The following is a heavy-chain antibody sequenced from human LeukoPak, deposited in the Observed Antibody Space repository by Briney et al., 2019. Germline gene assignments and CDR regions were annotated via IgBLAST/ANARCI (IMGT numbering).Heavy chain of an antibody. V-gene: IGHV3-7*01. CDR3: ARVGTWELQRVFDY. Sequence: RGSLRLSCAVSGFIFNDYWMTWVRQVPGRGLEWVANINRDGSDKNYVDSVKGRFTMSRDSAKRSVYLEMSSLRVEDTAVYYCARVGTWELQRVFDYWGQGTPVTVSS. J-gene: IGHJ4*02. D-gene: IGHD1-26*01. CDR1: GFIFNDYW. CDR2: INRDGSDK.